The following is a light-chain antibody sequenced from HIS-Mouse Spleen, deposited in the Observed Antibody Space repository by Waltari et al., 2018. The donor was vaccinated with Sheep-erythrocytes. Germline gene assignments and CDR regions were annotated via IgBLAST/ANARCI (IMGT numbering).Light chain of an antibody. J-gene: IGKJ2*01. Sequence: DIQLTQSPSFLSASLGDRVTITCRASQGISSYLALCQQKTGKAPKLLIYAASTLQSGVPSRFSGSGSGTEFTLTISSLQPEDFATYYCQQLNSYPHTFGQGTKLEIK. CDR1: QGISSY. CDR2: AAS. CDR3: QQLNSYPHT. V-gene: IGKV1-9*01.